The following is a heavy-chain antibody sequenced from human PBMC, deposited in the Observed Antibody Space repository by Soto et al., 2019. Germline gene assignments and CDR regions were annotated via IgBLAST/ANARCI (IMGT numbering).Heavy chain of an antibody. D-gene: IGHD5-12*01. V-gene: IGHV1-46*01. Sequence: ASVKVSCKASGYTFTSYYMHWVRQAPGQGLEWMGIINPSGGSTSYAQKFQGRVTMTRDTSTSTVYMELSSLRSEDTAVYYCARDGDSGYDSPIIDYWGQGTLVTVSS. CDR2: INPSGGST. J-gene: IGHJ4*02. CDR1: GYTFTSYY. CDR3: ARDGDSGYDSPIIDY.